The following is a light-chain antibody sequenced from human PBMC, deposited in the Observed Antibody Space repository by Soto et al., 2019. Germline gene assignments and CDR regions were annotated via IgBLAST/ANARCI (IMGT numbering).Light chain of an antibody. Sequence: QSVLTQPASVSVSPGQSITISCTGTSSDVGGYNYVSWYQHRPGKAPKLMTYDVSDRPPGVSNRFSGSKSGNTASLTSSGLQAEDEADYYGSSYTSSSTEVIFGGGTKLTVL. CDR3: SSYTSSSTEVI. J-gene: IGLJ2*01. CDR1: SSDVGGYNY. CDR2: DVS. V-gene: IGLV2-14*03.